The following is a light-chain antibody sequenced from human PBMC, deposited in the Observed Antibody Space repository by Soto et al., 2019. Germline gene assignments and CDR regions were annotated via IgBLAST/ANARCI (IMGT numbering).Light chain of an antibody. CDR3: QQYGNSPRT. J-gene: IGKJ1*01. V-gene: IGKV3-15*01. Sequence: EIVMTQSPATLSVTPGERATLSCRASQSVSSNLAWYQQKPGQAPRLLIYGASTRATGIPARFSGSGSGTDFTLTISRLEPEDFAVYYCQQYGNSPRTFGQGSKVDIK. CDR1: QSVSSN. CDR2: GAS.